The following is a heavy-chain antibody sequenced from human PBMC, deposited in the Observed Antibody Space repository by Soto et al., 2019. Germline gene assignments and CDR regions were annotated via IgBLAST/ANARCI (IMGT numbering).Heavy chain of an antibody. CDR3: AKCYDFWSGYCNFDY. V-gene: IGHV3-23*01. CDR2: ISGSGGST. D-gene: IGHD3-3*01. CDR1: GFTFSSYA. Sequence: GGSLRLSCAASGFTFSSYAMSWVRQAPGKGLEWVSAISGSGGSTYYADSVKGRFTISGDNSKNTLYLQMNSLRAEDTAVYYCAKCYDFWSGYCNFDYWGQGTLVTVSS. J-gene: IGHJ4*02.